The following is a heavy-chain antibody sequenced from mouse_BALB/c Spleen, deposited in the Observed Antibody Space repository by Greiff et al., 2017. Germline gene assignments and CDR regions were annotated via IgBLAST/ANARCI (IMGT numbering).Heavy chain of an antibody. CDR3: ARGNDGFSWFAY. Sequence: EVKLVESGGGLVQPGGSLKLSCAASGFTFSSYGMSWVRQTPDKRLELVATINSNGGSTYYPDSVKGRFTISRDNAKNTLYLQMSSLKSEDTAMCYCARGNDGFSWFAYWGQGTLVTVSA. V-gene: IGHV5-6-3*01. J-gene: IGHJ3*01. CDR1: GFTFSSYG. CDR2: INSNGGST. D-gene: IGHD2-3*01.